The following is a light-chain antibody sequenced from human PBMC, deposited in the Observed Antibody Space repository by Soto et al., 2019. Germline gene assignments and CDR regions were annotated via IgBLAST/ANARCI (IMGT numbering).Light chain of an antibody. V-gene: IGKV1-27*01. Sequence: DIQMTQSPTSLSASVGDRVTITCRASQDIRHFVACYQQKPGKTPKLLIYAASTLQSGVPSRFSGSGSGTDFTLTINSLQPEDVATYSCQKYSSVPVFGPGTKVEIK. CDR2: AAS. J-gene: IGKJ3*01. CDR1: QDIRHF. CDR3: QKYSSVPV.